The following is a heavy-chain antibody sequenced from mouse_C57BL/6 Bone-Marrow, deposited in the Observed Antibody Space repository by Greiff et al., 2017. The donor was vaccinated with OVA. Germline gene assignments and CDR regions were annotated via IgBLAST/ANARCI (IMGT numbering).Heavy chain of an antibody. D-gene: IGHD2-5*01. CDR3: TRSYSNYGDFGY. CDR2: IDPETGGT. V-gene: IGHV1-15*01. J-gene: IGHJ2*01. CDR1: GYTFTDYE. Sequence: QVQLKESGAELVRPGASVTLSCKASGYTFTDYEMHWVKQTPVHGLEWIGAIDPETGGTAYNQKFKGKAILTADKSSSTAYMELRSLTSGDSAVYYCTRSYSNYGDFGYWGQGTTLTVSS.